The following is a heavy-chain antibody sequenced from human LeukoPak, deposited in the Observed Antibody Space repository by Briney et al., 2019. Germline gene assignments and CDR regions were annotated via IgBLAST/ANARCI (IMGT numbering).Heavy chain of an antibody. CDR1: GFTFSSHV. CDR3: ARATFIVEATTTGAFDV. CDR2: ISSSGRYF. D-gene: IGHD3-22*01. J-gene: IGHJ3*01. V-gene: IGHV3-21*06. Sequence: GGSLRLSCAASGFTFSSHVMNWVRQAPGKGLEWVSSISSSGRYFYYADSVRGRFTISRDDAKNSLYLELNSLRAEDTAIYYCARATFIVEATTTGAFDVWAKGHWSPSPQ.